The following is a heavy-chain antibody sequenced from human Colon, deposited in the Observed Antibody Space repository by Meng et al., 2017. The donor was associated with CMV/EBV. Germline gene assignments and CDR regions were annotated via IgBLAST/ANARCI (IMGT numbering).Heavy chain of an antibody. CDR2: SEHSGTT. CDR3: AKSALGYSLSPLVGLEP. J-gene: IGHJ5*02. CDR1: GGASRSEEW. Sequence: VVRGGWVRGVVGRGGALCVFGEGAGGASRSEEWGAWGGQPPGMGLEWIGESEHSGTTNYDPALRSRVTISVDKSKIQVSLKLRSVTAADTAVYFCAKSALGYSLSPLVGLEPWGQGTLVTVSS. D-gene: IGHD5-18*01. V-gene: IGHV4-4*01.